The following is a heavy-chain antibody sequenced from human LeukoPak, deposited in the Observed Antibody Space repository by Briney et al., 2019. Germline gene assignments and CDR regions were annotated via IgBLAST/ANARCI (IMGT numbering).Heavy chain of an antibody. CDR3: ASDYSSGRPFHH. D-gene: IGHD6-19*01. V-gene: IGHV4-4*02. CDR1: GGSISSTNW. J-gene: IGHJ4*02. Sequence: SETLSLTCAVSGGSISSTNWWSWVRQPPGKRLEWIGEIYHSGSTNYNPSLKSRVTISVDKSKNQFSLKLSAVTAADTAVYYCASDYSSGRPFHHWGQGTLVTVSS. CDR2: IYHSGST.